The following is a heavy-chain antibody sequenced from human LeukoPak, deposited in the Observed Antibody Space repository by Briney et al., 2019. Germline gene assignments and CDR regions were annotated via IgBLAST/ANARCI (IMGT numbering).Heavy chain of an antibody. D-gene: IGHD3-22*01. V-gene: IGHV3-11*01. Sequence: GGSLRLSCAASGFTFSDYYMSWIRQAPGKGLEWVSYISSSGSTIYYADSVKGRFTISRDNAKNSLYLQMNSLRAEDTAVYYCASPYTYYYDSSGYAFDIWGQGTMVTVSS. CDR3: ASPYTYYYDSSGYAFDI. J-gene: IGHJ3*02. CDR2: ISSSGSTI. CDR1: GFTFSDYY.